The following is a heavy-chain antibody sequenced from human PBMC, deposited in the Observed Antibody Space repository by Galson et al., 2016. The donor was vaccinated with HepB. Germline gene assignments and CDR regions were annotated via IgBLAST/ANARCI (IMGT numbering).Heavy chain of an antibody. J-gene: IGHJ5*02. CDR1: GFAFSTYA. CDR2: ISFDGTNK. D-gene: IGHD1-1*01. CDR3: ASGASCTTHGPNWLDP. V-gene: IGHV3-30-3*02. Sequence: SLRLSCATSGFAFSTYAMHWVRQAPGKGLEWVAVISFDGTNKYYADSVKGRFTISRDTSKNTVSLQMTSLRGEDTAVYYCASGASCTTHGPNWLDPWGQGTRVTVAS.